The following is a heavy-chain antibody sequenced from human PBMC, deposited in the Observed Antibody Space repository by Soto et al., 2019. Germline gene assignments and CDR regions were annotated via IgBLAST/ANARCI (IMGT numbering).Heavy chain of an antibody. CDR1: GCTFPSYG. CDR3: ARDRVPFAP. V-gene: IGHV1-18*01. CDR2: ISAYNGNT. J-gene: IGHJ5*02. Sequence: SVEVWCRATGCTFPSYGISGVRQAPRQGLEWMGWISAYNGNTNYEQKLQGRVTMTTNTSTSAAYMALRSLRSDDTAVYYCARDRVPFAPWGQGTLVSVSS.